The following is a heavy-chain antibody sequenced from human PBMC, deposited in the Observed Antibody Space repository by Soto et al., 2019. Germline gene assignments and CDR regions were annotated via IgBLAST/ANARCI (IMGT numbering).Heavy chain of an antibody. D-gene: IGHD2-2*01. CDR1: GYSLSGSE. Sequence: SLEVASEACGYSLSGSEVHGVREAPGQGLEWMGWINPQTGGTSYAQKFQGRVTLSRDTSINTAYLELSRLTFDDAAVYFCARQRYQVISDGMDVWGQGTTVTVSS. J-gene: IGHJ6*02. CDR3: ARQRYQVISDGMDV. V-gene: IGHV1-2*02. CDR2: INPQTGGT.